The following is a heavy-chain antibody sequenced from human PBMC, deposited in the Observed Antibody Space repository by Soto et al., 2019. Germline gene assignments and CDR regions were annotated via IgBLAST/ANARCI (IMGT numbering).Heavy chain of an antibody. CDR1: GGSFSGYY. V-gene: IGHV4-34*01. CDR3: ARWRLRGRPSLSYYGMDV. CDR2: INHSGST. Sequence: TLSLTCAVYGGSFSGYYWSWIRQPPGKGLEWIGEINHSGSTNYNPSLKSRVTISVDTSKNQFSLKLSSVTAADTAVYYCARWRLRGRPSLSYYGMDVWGQGTTVTVSS. D-gene: IGHD3-10*01. J-gene: IGHJ6*02.